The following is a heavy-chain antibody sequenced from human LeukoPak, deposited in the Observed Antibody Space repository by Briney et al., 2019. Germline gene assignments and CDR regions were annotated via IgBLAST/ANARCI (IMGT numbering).Heavy chain of an antibody. D-gene: IGHD6-19*01. CDR3: ARGSGWYSHYYYYYMDV. CDR2: IKHSGST. V-gene: IGHV4-34*01. Sequence: SETLSLTCAVYGGSFSGYYWSWIRQPPGKGLEWIGEIKHSGSTNYNPSLKSRVTISVDTSKNQFSLKLSSVTAADTAVYYCARGSGWYSHYYYYYMDVWGKGTTVTVSS. J-gene: IGHJ6*03. CDR1: GGSFSGYY.